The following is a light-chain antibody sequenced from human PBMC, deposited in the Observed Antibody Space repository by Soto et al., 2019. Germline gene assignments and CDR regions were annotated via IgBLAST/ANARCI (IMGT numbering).Light chain of an antibody. CDR1: SSDVGGYNY. V-gene: IGLV2-14*01. J-gene: IGLJ3*02. CDR2: DVS. Sequence: QSVLTQPASVSGSPGQSITISCTGTSSDVGGYNYVSWYQRHPGKAPKLMIYDVSNRPSGVSNRFSGSKSGNTASLTISGLQAEDEADYYCNSYTSSSWVFGGGTKLTVL. CDR3: NSYTSSSWV.